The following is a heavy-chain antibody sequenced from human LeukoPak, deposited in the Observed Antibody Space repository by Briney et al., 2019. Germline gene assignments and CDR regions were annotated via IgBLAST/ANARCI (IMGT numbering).Heavy chain of an antibody. D-gene: IGHD2-2*01. CDR2: FDPEDGET. CDR3: ATIPGWGVATYQLLYFGY. J-gene: IGHJ4*02. V-gene: IGHV1-24*01. Sequence: ASVKVSCKVSGYTLTELSMHWVRQAPGKGLEWMGGFDPEDGETIYAQKFQGRVTMTEDTSTDTAYMELSNLRSEDTAVYYCATIPGWGVATYQLLYFGYWGQGTLVTVSS. CDR1: GYTLTELS.